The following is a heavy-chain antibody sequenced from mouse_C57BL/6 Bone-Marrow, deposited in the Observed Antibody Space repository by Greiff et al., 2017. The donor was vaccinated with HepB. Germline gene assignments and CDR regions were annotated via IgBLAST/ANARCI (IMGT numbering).Heavy chain of an antibody. J-gene: IGHJ3*01. D-gene: IGHD2-5*01. CDR1: GYTFTSYW. Sequence: VQLQQSGAELVKPGASVKLSCKASGYTFTSYWMHWVKQRPGQGLEWIGMIHPNSGSTNYNEKFKSKPTLTVDKSSSTAYMQLSSLTSEDSAVYYCAYSNYGFAYWGQGTLVTVSA. V-gene: IGHV1-64*01. CDR3: AYSNYGFAY. CDR2: IHPNSGST.